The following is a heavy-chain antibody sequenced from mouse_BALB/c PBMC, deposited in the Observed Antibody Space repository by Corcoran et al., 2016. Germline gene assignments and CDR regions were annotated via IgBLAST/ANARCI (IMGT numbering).Heavy chain of an antibody. J-gene: IGHJ3*01. V-gene: IGHV1-9*01. D-gene: IGHD1-1*01. CDR2: ILPGSSST. Sequence: QVQLQQSGAELMKPGASVKISCTATGYTFTSYWIEWVQQRPGHGLEWIGEILPGSSSTNYNEKFKGKATFTADTSSNTAYMQLSSLTSEDAAVYYCERGDYYGSSSAWFAYWGQGTLVTVSA. CDR3: ERGDYYGSSSAWFAY. CDR1: GYTFTSYW.